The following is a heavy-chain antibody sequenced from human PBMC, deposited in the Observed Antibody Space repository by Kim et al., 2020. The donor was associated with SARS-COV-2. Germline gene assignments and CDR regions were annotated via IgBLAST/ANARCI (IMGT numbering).Heavy chain of an antibody. Sequence: GGSLRLSCVASGFTLGDYNMNWVRQAPGKGLEWISYVSGSTNNMYYADSVKGRFTISRDNGNNSLYLQMNSLTDEDTAVYYCARGGRYSGHYYWYWGQGTLVTVSS. D-gene: IGHD1-26*01. CDR2: VSGSTNNM. CDR1: GFTLGDYN. V-gene: IGHV3-48*02. CDR3: ARGGRYSGHYYWY. J-gene: IGHJ4*02.